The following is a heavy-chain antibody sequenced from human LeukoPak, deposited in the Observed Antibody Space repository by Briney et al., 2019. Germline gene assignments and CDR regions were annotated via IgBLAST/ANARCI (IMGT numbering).Heavy chain of an antibody. D-gene: IGHD1-26*01. CDR2: IYYSGGT. V-gene: IGHV4-59*01. J-gene: IGHJ3*02. CDR1: GASISNCY. CDR3: AREGILAYSGRSTTSSYAFDI. Sequence: SETLSLTCTVSGASISNCYWNWIRQPPGKGLEWIGYIYYSGGTNYNPSLKSRVTISVDTSKNQFSLKLSSVTAADTAVYYCAREGILAYSGRSTTSSYAFDIWGQGTMVTVSS.